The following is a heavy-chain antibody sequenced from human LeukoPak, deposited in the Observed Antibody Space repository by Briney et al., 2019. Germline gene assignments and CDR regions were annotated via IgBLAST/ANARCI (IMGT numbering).Heavy chain of an antibody. CDR1: GYTFTSYG. CDR3: ARVLPMHCSSTSCYFGYFDY. D-gene: IGHD2-2*01. V-gene: IGHV1-18*01. J-gene: IGHJ4*02. Sequence: GASVKVSCKASGYTFTSYGISWVRQAPGQGLEWMGWISAYNGNTNYAQKLQGRVTMTTDTSTSTAYMELSRLRSDDTAVYYCARVLPMHCSSTSCYFGYFDYWGQGTLVTVSS. CDR2: ISAYNGNT.